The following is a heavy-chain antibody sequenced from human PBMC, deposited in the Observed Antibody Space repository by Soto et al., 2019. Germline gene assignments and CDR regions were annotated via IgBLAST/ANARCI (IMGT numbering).Heavy chain of an antibody. CDR3: VIPRPGARRPYYYSGMDV. Sequence: PGGSLRLSCAASGFSFSSYGMHWVRQAPGKGLEWVAVISYDGSSEYYADSVKGRFTISRDNSKNTLYLQMNILRAEDTAIYFCVIPRPGARRPYYYSGMDVWGQGTTVTVSS. CDR1: GFSFSSYG. CDR2: ISYDGSSE. J-gene: IGHJ6*02. V-gene: IGHV3-30*03.